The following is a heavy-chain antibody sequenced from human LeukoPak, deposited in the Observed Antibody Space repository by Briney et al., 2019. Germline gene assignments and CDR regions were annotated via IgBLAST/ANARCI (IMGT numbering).Heavy chain of an antibody. Sequence: SETLSLTCTVSGGPISSYYWSWIRQPPGKGLEWIGYIYYSGSTNYNPSLKSRVTISVDTSKNQFSLKLSSVTAADTAVYYCAREGYDFWSGYPDYWGQGTLVTVSS. V-gene: IGHV4-59*01. D-gene: IGHD3-3*01. CDR3: AREGYDFWSGYPDY. CDR1: GGPISSYY. J-gene: IGHJ4*02. CDR2: IYYSGST.